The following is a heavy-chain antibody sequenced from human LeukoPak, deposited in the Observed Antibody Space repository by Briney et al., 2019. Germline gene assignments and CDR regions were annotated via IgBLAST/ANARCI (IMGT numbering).Heavy chain of an antibody. CDR2: ISGSGGST. V-gene: IGHV3-23*01. D-gene: IGHD1-1*01. CDR3: ARRPPSYFDY. CDR1: GFTFSSYA. J-gene: IGHJ4*02. Sequence: PGASLRLSRAASGFTFSSYAMSWVRQAPGEGLEWVSAISGSGGSTYYADSVKGRFTISRDNSKNTLYLQMNSLRAEDTAVYYGARRPPSYFDYWGQGTLVTVSS.